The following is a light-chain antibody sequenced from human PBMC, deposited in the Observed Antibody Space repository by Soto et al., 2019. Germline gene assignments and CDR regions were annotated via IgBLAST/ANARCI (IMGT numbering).Light chain of an antibody. V-gene: IGLV2-11*01. CDR1: SSDVGGYNY. CDR2: DVT. Sequence: QSVLTQPRSVSGSPGQSVTISCTGTSSDVGGYNYVSWYQQHPGKAPKLIIYDVTKWPSGVPDRFSGSKSGNTASLTISGLQAEDEADYYCCSYAGSYTWVFGGGTKLTVL. J-gene: IGLJ3*02. CDR3: CSYAGSYTWV.